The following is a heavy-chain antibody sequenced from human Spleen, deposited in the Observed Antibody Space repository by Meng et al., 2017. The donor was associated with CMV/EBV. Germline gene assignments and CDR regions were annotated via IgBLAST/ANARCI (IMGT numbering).Heavy chain of an antibody. CDR2: ISWNSGSI. Sequence: SLKISCAASGFTFDDYTMHWVRQAPGKGLEWVSGISWNSGSIGYADSVKGRFTLSRDNAKNSLYLQMNSLRAEDTALYYCAKETPREWSFDYWGQGTLVTVSS. V-gene: IGHV3-9*01. D-gene: IGHD3-3*01. J-gene: IGHJ4*02. CDR3: AKETPREWSFDY. CDR1: GFTFDDYT.